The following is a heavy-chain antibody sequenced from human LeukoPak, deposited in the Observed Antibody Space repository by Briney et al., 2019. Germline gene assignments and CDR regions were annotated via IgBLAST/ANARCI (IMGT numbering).Heavy chain of an antibody. D-gene: IGHD3-10*01. J-gene: IGHJ4*02. CDR1: GGSISSYY. Sequence: SETLSLTCTVSGGSISSYYWSWIRPPPGKGLEPIGYIYYSGSTNYNPSLKSRVTISVDTSKNQFSLKLSSVTAADTAVYYCARERYYGSGSYVDYWGQGTLVTVSS. V-gene: IGHV4-59*01. CDR3: ARERYYGSGSYVDY. CDR2: IYYSGST.